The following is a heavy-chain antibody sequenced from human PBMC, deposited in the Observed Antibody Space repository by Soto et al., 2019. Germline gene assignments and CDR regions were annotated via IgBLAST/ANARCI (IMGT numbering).Heavy chain of an antibody. Sequence: QLLESGGGLVQPGGSLRLSCAASGFSFSNYGMTWVRQAPGKGLQWVSHISGSGGTTYYADSVKGRFTISRDNSKNTVYLEMNSLRADDTAVYYCARDGFLTYWGQGTLVTVSS. CDR3: ARDGFLTY. V-gene: IGHV3-23*01. J-gene: IGHJ4*02. CDR1: GFSFSNYG. CDR2: ISGSGGTT. D-gene: IGHD3-10*01.